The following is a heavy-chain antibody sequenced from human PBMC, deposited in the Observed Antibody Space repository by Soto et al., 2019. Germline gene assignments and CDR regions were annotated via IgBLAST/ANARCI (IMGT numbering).Heavy chain of an antibody. Sequence: QAQLVQSGAEVKKPGASVKVSCKASGYTFYSHSISWVRQAPGQGLEWMGRISADNGNTKYAQKFRGRVTMTTDTSTITVYTALRNLRSEDTAVSYCASCIQQDYYYSMDVWGQGTTVTVSS. CDR3: ASCIQQDYYYSMDV. CDR1: GYTFYSHS. V-gene: IGHV1-18*01. J-gene: IGHJ6*02. D-gene: IGHD1-1*01. CDR2: ISADNGNT.